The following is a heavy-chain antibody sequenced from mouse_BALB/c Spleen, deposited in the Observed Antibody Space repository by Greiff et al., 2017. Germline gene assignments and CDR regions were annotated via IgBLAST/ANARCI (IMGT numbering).Heavy chain of an antibody. V-gene: IGHV5-17*02. CDR1: GFTFSSFG. J-gene: IGHJ3*01. Sequence: DVQLVESGGGLVQPGGSRKLSCAASGFTFSSFGMHWVRQAPEKGLEWVAYISSGSSTIYYADTVKGRFTISRDNPKNTLFLQMTSLRSEDTAMYYCARSITTVDAYWGQGTLVTVSA. CDR3: ARSITTVDAY. CDR2: ISSGSSTI. D-gene: IGHD1-1*01.